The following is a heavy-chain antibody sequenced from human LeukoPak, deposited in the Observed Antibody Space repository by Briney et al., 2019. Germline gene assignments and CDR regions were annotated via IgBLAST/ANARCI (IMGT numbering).Heavy chain of an antibody. CDR1: GGSISSYY. J-gene: IGHJ5*02. D-gene: IGHD3-16*02. CDR2: IYCRGST. CDR3: ARFLDDYVWGSYRNWFDP. Sequence: SETLSLTCTVSGGSISSYYWSWIRQPPGKGLEWVGYIYCRGSTNYNPSLKSRVTISVDTSKNQFSLKLSSVTVADTAVYYCARFLDDYVWGSYRNWFDPWGQGTLVTVSS. V-gene: IGHV4-59*01.